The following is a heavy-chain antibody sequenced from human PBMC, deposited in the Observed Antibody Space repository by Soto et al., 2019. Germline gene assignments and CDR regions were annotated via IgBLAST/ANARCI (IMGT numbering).Heavy chain of an antibody. CDR2: IFYSGST. Sequence: PSETLSLTCTVSGGSISSSNYFWGWIRQPPGKDLEWIGSIFYSGSTYYNPSLKSRVTISIDTSKNQFSLKLSSVTAADTAVYYCARRHRFLEWSLDYWGQGTLVTVSS. V-gene: IGHV4-39*01. D-gene: IGHD3-3*01. CDR3: ARRHRFLEWSLDY. J-gene: IGHJ4*02. CDR1: GGSISSSNYF.